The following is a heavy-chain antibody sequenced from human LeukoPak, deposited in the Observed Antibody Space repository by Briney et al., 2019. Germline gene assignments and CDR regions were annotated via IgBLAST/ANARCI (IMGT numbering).Heavy chain of an antibody. CDR2: IYPSGST. Sequence: SQTLSLTCTVSGGSISSGTKYWSWIRQPAGKGLEWIGRIYPSGSTNYNSSLKSRVTISVDTSKNQFSLKLTSVTAADTALYYCARENSSSWAWYFDYWGQGTLVTVSS. V-gene: IGHV4-61*02. D-gene: IGHD6-13*01. CDR1: GGSISSGTKY. J-gene: IGHJ4*02. CDR3: ARENSSSWAWYFDY.